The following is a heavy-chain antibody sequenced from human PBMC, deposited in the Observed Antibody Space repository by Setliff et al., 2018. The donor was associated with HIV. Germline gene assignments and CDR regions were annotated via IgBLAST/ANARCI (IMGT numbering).Heavy chain of an antibody. Sequence: SETLSLTCIVSGGSIGSYYWSWIRQSPGKGLEWIGYVYYTGSTNYNPSLKSRVTIGVDTSKNQFSLKLTSVTAADAAVYYCARHAVPHYYDSSGPSWGPGTLVTVSS. V-gene: IGHV4-59*08. D-gene: IGHD3-22*01. CDR3: ARHAVPHYYDSSGPS. J-gene: IGHJ5*02. CDR1: GGSIGSYY. CDR2: VYYTGST.